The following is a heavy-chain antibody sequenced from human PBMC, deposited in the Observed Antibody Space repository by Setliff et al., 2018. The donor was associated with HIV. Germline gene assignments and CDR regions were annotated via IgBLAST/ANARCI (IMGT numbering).Heavy chain of an antibody. CDR2: ISVFNGNT. D-gene: IGHD3-10*01. CDR3: ARGKGVRGVIITGGLDV. V-gene: IGHV1-18*01. CDR1: GYTFSSYG. Sequence: ASVKVSCKASGYTFSSYGISWVRQAPGQGLEWVGWISVFNGNTDYAEKFEGRVTMTTDTSTNTAYMELRSLRSDDTAVYYCARGKGVRGVIITGGLDVWGKGTTVTVSS. J-gene: IGHJ6*04.